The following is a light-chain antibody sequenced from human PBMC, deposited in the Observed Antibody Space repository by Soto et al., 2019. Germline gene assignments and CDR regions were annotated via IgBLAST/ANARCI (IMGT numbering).Light chain of an antibody. J-gene: IGKJ4*01. CDR1: QTISRA. V-gene: IGKV1-39*01. CDR3: QQSFTTPT. Sequence: DIQMTQSTSSLSASVGDRVTITCRASQTISRALNWYQQKPGKAPKLLISAASYLQTGVPSRFSGSGSGTDFVLTISSLQPEDFATYYCQQSFTTPTFGGGTNVEIK. CDR2: AAS.